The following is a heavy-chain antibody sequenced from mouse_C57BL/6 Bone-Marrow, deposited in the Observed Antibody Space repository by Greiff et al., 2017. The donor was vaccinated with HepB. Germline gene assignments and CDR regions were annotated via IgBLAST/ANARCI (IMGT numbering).Heavy chain of an antibody. CDR3: STPYYYDTAMDY. CDR1: GFTFSDYG. Sequence: EVKLVESGGGLVKPGGSLKLSCAASGFTFSDYGMHWVRQAPEKGLEWVAYISSGSSTIYYADTVQGRFTISRDNAKNTLFLQMTSLRSEDTAMYYCSTPYYYDTAMDYWGQGTSVTVSS. J-gene: IGHJ4*01. V-gene: IGHV5-17*01. CDR2: ISSGSSTI. D-gene: IGHD1-1*01.